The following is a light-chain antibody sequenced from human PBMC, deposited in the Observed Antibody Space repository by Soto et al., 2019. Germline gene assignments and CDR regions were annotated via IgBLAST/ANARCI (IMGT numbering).Light chain of an antibody. CDR3: QVWDSGSAHVV. CDR2: SDT. J-gene: IGLJ2*01. Sequence: SYELTQPPSVSVAPGMTGSISCGGHNIGSKGVHWYQQKPGQDPVLVIYSDTDLPPVIPERFSGSNSANLATLTISRVAAGDEADYYCQVWDSGSAHVVFGGGTKLTVL. CDR1: NIGSKG. V-gene: IGLV3-21*04.